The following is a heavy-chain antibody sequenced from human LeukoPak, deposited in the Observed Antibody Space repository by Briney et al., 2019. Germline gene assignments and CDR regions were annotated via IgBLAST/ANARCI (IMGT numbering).Heavy chain of an antibody. CDR2: ISAYNGNT. CDR3: ARNLTPVLPPSYYYRDV. CDR1: GYTFTSYG. V-gene: IGHV1-18*01. D-gene: IGHD4-17*01. J-gene: IGHJ6*03. Sequence: ASVKVSCKASGYTFTSYGISWVRQAPGQGLEWMGWISAYNGNTNYAQKLQGRVTMTTDTSTSTAYMELRSLRSDDTAVYYCARNLTPVLPPSYYYRDVGGKGTTSTISS.